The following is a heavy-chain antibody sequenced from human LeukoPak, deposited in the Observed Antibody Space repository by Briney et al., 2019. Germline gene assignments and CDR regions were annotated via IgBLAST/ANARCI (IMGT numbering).Heavy chain of an antibody. Sequence: PGGSLRLSCAASGFTFSNYAMQWVRQAPGKGLEYVSAISGSGASTYYATSVKGRFTISRDNSKNTLYLQVGSLRAEGMAVYYCARGLHTNDYWGQGTLVTVSS. J-gene: IGHJ4*02. D-gene: IGHD4-11*01. CDR1: GFTFSNYA. CDR3: ARGLHTNDY. V-gene: IGHV3-64*01. CDR2: ISGSGAST.